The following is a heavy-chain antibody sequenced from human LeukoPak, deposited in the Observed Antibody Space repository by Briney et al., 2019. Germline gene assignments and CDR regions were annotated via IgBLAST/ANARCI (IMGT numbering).Heavy chain of an antibody. CDR3: ARDPGLRWTYFDY. J-gene: IGHJ4*02. D-gene: IGHD4-23*01. Sequence: GGSLRLSCAASGFTFNAFGMNWVRQAPGKGLEWVSYIGTTSGAIYYADSVKGRFTISRDNSKNTLYLQMNSLRAEDTAVYYCARDPGLRWTYFDYWGQGTLVTVSS. CDR2: IGTTSGAI. CDR1: GFTFNAFG. V-gene: IGHV3-48*01.